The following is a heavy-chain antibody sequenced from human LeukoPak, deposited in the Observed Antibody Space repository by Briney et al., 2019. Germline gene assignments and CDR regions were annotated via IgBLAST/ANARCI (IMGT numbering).Heavy chain of an antibody. CDR1: GFTFSSYG. CDR3: VKLTGTNPMDV. Sequence: GGSLRLSCSASGFTFSSYGMHWVRQAPGKKLEYVSGISSNGGSTHYADSVKGRFTISRDNSKNTLYLQMSSLRAEDTALYYCVKLTGTNPMDVWGQGTTVTVSS. V-gene: IGHV3-64D*06. J-gene: IGHJ6*02. CDR2: ISSNGGST. D-gene: IGHD2-8*01.